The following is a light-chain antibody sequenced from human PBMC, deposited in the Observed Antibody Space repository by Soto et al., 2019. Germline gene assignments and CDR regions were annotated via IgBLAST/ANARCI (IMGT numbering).Light chain of an antibody. CDR1: QTISNW. Sequence: DIQMTQSPSTLSASVGDRVTITCRATQTISNWLAWYQQKPGKAPKLLIYKTSTLETGVPSRFSGSGSGTDFTLTISSLQPEDFAIYYCQQFSNYPHVFGQGTRLEIK. CDR3: QQFSNYPHV. CDR2: KTS. V-gene: IGKV1-5*03. J-gene: IGKJ5*01.